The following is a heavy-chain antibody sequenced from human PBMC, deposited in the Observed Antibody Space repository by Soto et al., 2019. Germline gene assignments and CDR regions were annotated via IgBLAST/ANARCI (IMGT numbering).Heavy chain of an antibody. CDR1: GFTSGDYA. CDR2: IRSKAYGGTT. V-gene: IGHV3-49*04. Sequence: GGSLRLFCTASGFTSGDYAMSWVRQAPGKGLEWVGFIRSKAYGGTTEYAASVKGRFTISRDDSKSIAYLQMNSLKTEDTAVYYCTRVDDYDFRSGYYGPFDYWGQGTLVTVSS. D-gene: IGHD3-3*01. J-gene: IGHJ4*02. CDR3: TRVDDYDFRSGYYGPFDY.